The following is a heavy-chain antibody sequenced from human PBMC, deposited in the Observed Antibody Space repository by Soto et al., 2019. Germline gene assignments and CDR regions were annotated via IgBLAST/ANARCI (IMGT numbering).Heavy chain of an antibody. CDR1: GGSFSGYY. Sequence: QVQLQQWGAGPLRPLETLSLTCGVSGGSFSGYYWAWIRQSPGKGLEWLGEINDRGSINYNPSLKSRVSISVDTPKNHYSLKLRAVTAADTAVYYCARESHDILTGPPWVWYFDLWGRGTLVTVSS. CDR2: INDRGSI. D-gene: IGHD3-9*01. J-gene: IGHJ2*01. V-gene: IGHV4-34*01. CDR3: ARESHDILTGPPWVWYFDL.